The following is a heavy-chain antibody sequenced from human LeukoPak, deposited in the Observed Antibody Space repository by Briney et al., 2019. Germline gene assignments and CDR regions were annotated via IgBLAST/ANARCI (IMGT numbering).Heavy chain of an antibody. V-gene: IGHV3-11*04. CDR1: GFTFSDYY. D-gene: IGHD4-23*01. Sequence: GGSLRLSCAASGFTFSDYYMNWIRQAPGKGLEWVSYISRSGATLYYGDSVKGRFTVSRDNTKKSLYLYMSRLRAEDTALYYCAIQMTTMAAVSYFDYWGQGTLVTVSS. CDR3: AIQMTTMAAVSYFDY. J-gene: IGHJ4*02. CDR2: ISRSGATL.